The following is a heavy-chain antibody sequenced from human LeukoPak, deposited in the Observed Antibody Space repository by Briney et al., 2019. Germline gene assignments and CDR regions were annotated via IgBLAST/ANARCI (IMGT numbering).Heavy chain of an antibody. CDR2: ISYDGSNK. D-gene: IGHD2-2*02. CDR1: GFTFSSYA. CDR3: ARGAWCSSTSCYKAGAFDI. V-gene: IGHV3-30-3*01. J-gene: IGHJ3*02. Sequence: GGSLRLSCAASGFTFSSYAMHWVRQAPGKGLEWVAVISYDGSNKYYADSAKGRFTISRDNSKNTLYLQMNSLRAEDTAVYYCARGAWCSSTSCYKAGAFDIWGQGTMVTVSS.